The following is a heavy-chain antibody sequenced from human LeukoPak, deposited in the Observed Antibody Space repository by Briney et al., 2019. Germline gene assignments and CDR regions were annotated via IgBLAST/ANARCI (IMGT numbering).Heavy chain of an antibody. V-gene: IGHV3-23*01. J-gene: IGHJ4*02. D-gene: IGHD2-21*02. Sequence: GGSLRLSCAASGFTFSSYAMSWVRQAPGKGLEWVSAISGSGGSTYYADSVKGRFTISRDNSKNTLYLQMNRLRAEDTAVYYCTKSKEVVTAIFDYWGQGTLVTVSS. CDR2: ISGSGGST. CDR3: TKSKEVVTAIFDY. CDR1: GFTFSSYA.